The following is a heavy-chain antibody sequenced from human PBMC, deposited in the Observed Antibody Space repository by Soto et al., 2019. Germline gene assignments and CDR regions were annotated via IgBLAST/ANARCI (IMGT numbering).Heavy chain of an antibody. CDR2: SRTKAKKYTT. D-gene: IGHD6-13*01. Sequence: PGGSLRLSCAASGFTFSSYAMDWVRQAPGKGLEWVGRSRTKAKKYTTEYAASVKGRFTVSRDDSKNSLYLQMNSLETEDTAVYYCARISAAVSNAFDIWGRGTMVTVSS. J-gene: IGHJ3*02. CDR1: GFTFSSYA. V-gene: IGHV3-72*01. CDR3: ARISAAVSNAFDI.